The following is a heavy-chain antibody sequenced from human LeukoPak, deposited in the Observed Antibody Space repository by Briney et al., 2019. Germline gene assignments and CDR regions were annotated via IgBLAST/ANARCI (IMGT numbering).Heavy chain of an antibody. D-gene: IGHD2-2*01. CDR1: GWSFNDYY. Sequence: SETLSLTCAVYGWSFNDYYWNWIRQPPGKGLEWIGEINARGDTNYNPSLKSRVTISVDTSKKQFSLRLTSMIAADTALYYCARGQVPAARGYNWFDTWGQGNLVTVSS. CDR2: INARGDT. V-gene: IGHV4-34*01. CDR3: ARGQVPAARGYNWFDT. J-gene: IGHJ5*02.